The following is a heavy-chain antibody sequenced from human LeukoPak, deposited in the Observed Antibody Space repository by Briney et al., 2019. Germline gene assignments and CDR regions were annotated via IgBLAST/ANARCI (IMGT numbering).Heavy chain of an antibody. CDR2: ISGSGGST. D-gene: IGHD4-11*01. CDR3: AKRRETTVTKSFDY. CDR1: GFTFSSYA. Sequence: PGGSLRLSCAASGFTFSSYAMSWVRQAPGKGLEWVSGISGSGGSTYYADAVKGRFTISRDNSKDTLYLQMNSLRAEDTAVYYCAKRRETTVTKSFDYWGQGTLVTVPS. J-gene: IGHJ4*02. V-gene: IGHV3-23*01.